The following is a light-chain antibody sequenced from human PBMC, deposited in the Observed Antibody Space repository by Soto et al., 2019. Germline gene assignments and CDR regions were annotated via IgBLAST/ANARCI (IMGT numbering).Light chain of an antibody. Sequence: QSALTQPPSASGSLGQSVTISCTGTSSDVGGYNYVSWYQQHPGKAPKLMIYDVSQRPSRVPDRFSGSKSGNMASLTVSGLQAEDEADYSCSSYAGSNNLVFGTGTKLTVL. CDR3: SSYAGSNNLV. CDR2: DVS. CDR1: SSDVGGYNY. V-gene: IGLV2-8*01. J-gene: IGLJ1*01.